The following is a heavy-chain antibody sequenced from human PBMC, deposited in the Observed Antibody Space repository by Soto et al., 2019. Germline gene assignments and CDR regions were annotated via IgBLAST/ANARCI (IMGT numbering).Heavy chain of an antibody. V-gene: IGHV5-51*01. CDR1: GYSFTSYW. Sequence: GASLKISCKGAGYSFTSYWIGWVRQMPGKGLEWMGIIYPGDSDTRYSPSFQGQVTISADKSISTAYLQWSSLKASDTAMYYCARREYSSSSYNWFDPWGQGTLVTVSS. CDR3: ARREYSSSSYNWFDP. J-gene: IGHJ5*02. CDR2: IYPGDSDT. D-gene: IGHD6-6*01.